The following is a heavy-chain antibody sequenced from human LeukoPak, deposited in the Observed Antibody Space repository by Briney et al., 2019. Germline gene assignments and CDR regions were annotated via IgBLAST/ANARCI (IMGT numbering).Heavy chain of an antibody. V-gene: IGHV3-23*01. CDR2: VSSSGRST. CDR3: ATHRDYDY. Sequence: PGRSLRLACAASGFTFDDYAMHWVRQAPGKGLEWVSTVSSSGRSTYYADSVKGRFTISRDNSKNTLSLQMNSLGADDTAVYYCATHRDYDYWGQGTLVTVSS. J-gene: IGHJ4*02. D-gene: IGHD3-16*01. CDR1: GFTFDDYA.